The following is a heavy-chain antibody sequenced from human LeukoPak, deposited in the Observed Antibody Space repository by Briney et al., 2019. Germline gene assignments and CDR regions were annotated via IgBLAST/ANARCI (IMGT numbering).Heavy chain of an antibody. CDR3: ARGGSSGSYYRGRGFDY. J-gene: IGHJ4*02. CDR2: INHSGST. Sequence: SETLSLTCAVYGGSSSGYYWSWIRQPPGKGLEWIGEINHSGSTNYNPSLKSRVTISVDTSKNQFSLKLSSVTAADTAVYYCARGGSSGSYYRGRGFDYWGQGTLVTVSS. V-gene: IGHV4-34*01. CDR1: GGSSSGYY. D-gene: IGHD1-26*01.